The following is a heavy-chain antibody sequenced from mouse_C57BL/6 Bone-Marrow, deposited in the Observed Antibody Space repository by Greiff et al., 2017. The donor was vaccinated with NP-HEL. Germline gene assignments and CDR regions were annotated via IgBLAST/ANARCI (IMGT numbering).Heavy chain of an antibody. J-gene: IGHJ1*03. V-gene: IGHV6-6*01. CDR1: GFTFSDAW. D-gene: IGHD1-1*01. Sequence: EVNVVESGGGLVQPGGSMKLSCAASGFTFSDAWMDWVRQSPEKGLEWVAEIRNKANNHATYYAESVKGRFTISRDDSKSSVYLQMNSLRAEDTGIYYCTRDYGSSHWYFDVWGTGTTVTVSS. CDR3: TRDYGSSHWYFDV. CDR2: IRNKANNHAT.